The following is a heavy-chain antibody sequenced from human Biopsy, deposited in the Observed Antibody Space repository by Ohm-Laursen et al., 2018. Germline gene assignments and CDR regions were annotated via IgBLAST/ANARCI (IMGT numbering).Heavy chain of an antibody. D-gene: IGHD3-10*01. CDR1: RYTFTGDY. V-gene: IGHV1-2*02. CDR2: IDPKYGDT. Sequence: SVKVSCKASRYTFTGDYIHWVRQAPGQGLEWMGWIDPKYGDTKFAQKFQGRVTMTRDTSTSTIYMELSSLGSDDTAVYYCATDTLMAQNLVPGENWFDPWGQGTLVTVSS. J-gene: IGHJ5*02. CDR3: ATDTLMAQNLVPGENWFDP.